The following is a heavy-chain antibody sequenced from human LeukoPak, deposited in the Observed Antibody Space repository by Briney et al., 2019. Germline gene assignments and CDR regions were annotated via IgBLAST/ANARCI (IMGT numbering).Heavy chain of an antibody. CDR1: GFTFSSYG. CDR3: ARVVPPTDYGSGSYFWDPYYFDY. Sequence: PGGSLRLSCAASGFTFSSYGMNWVRQAPGKGLEWVSGISGSGGSTYYADSVKGRFTISRDNSKNTLYLQMNSLRAEDTAVYYCARVVPPTDYGSGSYFWDPYYFDYWGQGTLVTVSS. J-gene: IGHJ4*02. D-gene: IGHD3-10*01. CDR2: ISGSGGST. V-gene: IGHV3-23*01.